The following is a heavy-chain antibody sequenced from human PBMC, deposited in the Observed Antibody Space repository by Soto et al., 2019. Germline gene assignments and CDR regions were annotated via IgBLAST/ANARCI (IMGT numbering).Heavy chain of an antibody. V-gene: IGHV4-30-2*01. J-gene: IGHJ3*02. Sequence: SETLSLTCAVSGGSISSGGYSWSWIRQPPGKGLEWIGYIYHSGSTYYNPSLKSRVTISVDRSKNQFSLKLSSVTAADTAVYYCARGAAKLGFAFDIWGQGTMVTVSS. D-gene: IGHD7-27*01. CDR2: IYHSGST. CDR1: GGSISSGGYS. CDR3: ARGAAKLGFAFDI.